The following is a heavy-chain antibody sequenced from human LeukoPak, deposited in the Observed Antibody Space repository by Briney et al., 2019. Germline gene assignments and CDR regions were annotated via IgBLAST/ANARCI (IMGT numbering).Heavy chain of an antibody. J-gene: IGHJ6*03. V-gene: IGHV4-34*01. D-gene: IGHD6-13*01. CDR1: GGSFSGYY. Sequence: PSETLSLTCAVYGGSFSGYYWSWIRQPPGKGLEWIGEINHSGSTNYNPSLKSRVTISVDTSKNQFSLKLSSVTAADTAVYYCARRGMDVYYYYYTDVWGKGTTVTISS. CDR3: ARRGMDVYYYYYTDV. CDR2: INHSGST.